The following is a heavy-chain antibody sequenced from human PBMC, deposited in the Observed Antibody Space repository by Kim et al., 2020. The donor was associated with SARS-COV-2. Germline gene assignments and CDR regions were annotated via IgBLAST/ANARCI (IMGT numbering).Heavy chain of an antibody. CDR3: ARRRYYGSGDYYYYGMDV. V-gene: IGHV5-51*01. Sequence: GESLKISCKGSGYSFTSYWIGWVRQMPGKGLEWMGIIYPGDSDTRYSPSFQGQVTISADKSISTAYLQWSSLKASDTAMYYCARRRYYGSGDYYYYGMDVWGQGTTVTVSS. D-gene: IGHD3-10*01. J-gene: IGHJ6*02. CDR2: IYPGDSDT. CDR1: GYSFTSYW.